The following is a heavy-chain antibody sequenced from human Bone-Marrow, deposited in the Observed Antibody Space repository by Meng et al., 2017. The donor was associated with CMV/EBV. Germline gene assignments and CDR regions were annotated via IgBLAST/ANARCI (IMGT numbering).Heavy chain of an antibody. CDR2: INPNSGGT. CDR3: ARLGYCSSTSCIDY. J-gene: IGHJ4*02. CDR1: GYTFTSYY. D-gene: IGHD2-2*01. V-gene: IGHV1-2*02. Sequence: ASVKVSCKGSGYTFTSYYMHWVRQAPGQGLEWMGWINPNSGGTNYAQKFQGRVTMTRDTSISTAYMELSRLRSDDTAVYYCARLGYCSSTSCIDYWGQGTLVTVSS.